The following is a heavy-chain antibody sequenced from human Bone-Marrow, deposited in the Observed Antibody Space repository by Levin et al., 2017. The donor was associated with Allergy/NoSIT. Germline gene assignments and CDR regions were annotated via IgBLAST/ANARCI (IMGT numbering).Heavy chain of an antibody. CDR3: ARGAFGDYGDYEGY. D-gene: IGHD4-17*01. CDR2: IIPIFGTA. CDR1: GGTFSSYA. J-gene: IGHJ4*02. V-gene: IGHV1-69*13. Sequence: ASVKVSCKASGGTFSSYAISWVRQAPGQGLEWMGGIIPIFGTANYAQKFQGRVTITADESTSTAYMELSSLRSEDTAVYYCARGAFGDYGDYEGYWGQGTLVTVSS.